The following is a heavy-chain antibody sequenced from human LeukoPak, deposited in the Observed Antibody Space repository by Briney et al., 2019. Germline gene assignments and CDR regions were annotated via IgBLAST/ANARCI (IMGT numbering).Heavy chain of an antibody. CDR2: IKQDGSEK. D-gene: IGHD3-22*01. CDR1: GFTFSNYW. J-gene: IGHJ3*02. Sequence: SGGSLRLSCAASGFTFSNYWMSWVRQAPGKGLEWVVNIKQDGSEKYSVDSVKGRFTISRDNAKNSLYLQMNSLRVEDTAVYYCARGDYHDSSGFFNDAFDIWGQGTMVTVSS. CDR3: ARGDYHDSSGFFNDAFDI. V-gene: IGHV3-7*01.